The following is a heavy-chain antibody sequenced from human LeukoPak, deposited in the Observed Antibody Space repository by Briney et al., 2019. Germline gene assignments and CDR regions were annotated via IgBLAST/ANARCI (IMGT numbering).Heavy chain of an antibody. V-gene: IGHV3-23*01. CDR2: ISGSADNT. J-gene: IGHJ4*02. CDR3: AKQGFGC. CDR1: GFTLSSYA. Sequence: GGSLRLSCTASGFTLSSYAMSWVRQAPGEGLEWVSTISGSADNTNYAVAVKGRFTISRDNSKNTMYLQMNSLRAEDTAVYYCAKQGFGCWGQGTLVTVSS.